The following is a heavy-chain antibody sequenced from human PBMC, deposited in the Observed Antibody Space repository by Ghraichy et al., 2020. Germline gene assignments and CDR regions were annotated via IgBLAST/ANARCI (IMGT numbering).Heavy chain of an antibody. CDR1: GFTFSGSA. J-gene: IGHJ2*01. CDR3: TRVSYGDYHIDWYFDL. V-gene: IGHV3-73*01. Sequence: GGSLRLSCAASGFTFSGSAMHWVRQASGKGLEWVGRIRSKTNSYATAYAASVKGRFTISRDDSKNTAYLKMNSLKTEDTAVYYCTRVSYGDYHIDWYFDLWGRGTLVTGSP. CDR2: IRSKTNSYAT. D-gene: IGHD4-17*01.